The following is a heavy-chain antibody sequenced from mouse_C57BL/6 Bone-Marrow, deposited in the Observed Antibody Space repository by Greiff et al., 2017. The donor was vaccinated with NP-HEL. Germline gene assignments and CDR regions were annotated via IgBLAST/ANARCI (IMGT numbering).Heavy chain of an antibody. J-gene: IGHJ2*01. Sequence: EVKLMESGAELVKPGASVKLSCTASGFNIKDYYMHWVKQRTEQGLEWIGRIDPEDGETKYAPKFQGKATITAETSSNTAYLQLSSLTSEDTAVYYCASRATTVVEDYWGQGTTLTVSS. V-gene: IGHV14-2*01. CDR2: IDPEDGET. CDR1: GFNIKDYY. D-gene: IGHD1-1*01. CDR3: ASRATTVVEDY.